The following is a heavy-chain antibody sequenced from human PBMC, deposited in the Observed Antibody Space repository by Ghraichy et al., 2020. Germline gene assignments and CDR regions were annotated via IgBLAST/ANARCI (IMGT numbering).Heavy chain of an antibody. CDR1: GFTFSSYA. Sequence: GESLRLSCAASGFTFSSYAMSWVRQAPGKGLEWVSAISGSGGSTYYADSVKGRFTISRDNSKNTLYLQMNSLRAEDTAVYYCAKVRTAVTTPLDYWGQGTLVTVSS. J-gene: IGHJ4*02. D-gene: IGHD4-17*01. CDR3: AKVRTAVTTPLDY. CDR2: ISGSGGST. V-gene: IGHV3-23*01.